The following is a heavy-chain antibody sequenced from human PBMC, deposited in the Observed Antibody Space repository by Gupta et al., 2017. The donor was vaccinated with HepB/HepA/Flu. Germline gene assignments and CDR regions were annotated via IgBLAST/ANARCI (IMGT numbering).Heavy chain of an antibody. V-gene: IGHV3-11*01. Sequence: QVHLVEAGGGLVKPGGSLRPSCAASGFRFSDYYMSWIRQAPGKGLGWLSYLSRKGSTIDYADSGKGRVTSSRDNAKNKVNFQLSSLRVDETAVYYCARDSAMGDCGSDSSYFDNWGQGTVVTVSS. CDR3: ARDSAMGDCGSDSSYFDN. CDR1: GFRFSDYY. CDR2: LSRKGSTI. J-gene: IGHJ4*02. D-gene: IGHD2-21*01.